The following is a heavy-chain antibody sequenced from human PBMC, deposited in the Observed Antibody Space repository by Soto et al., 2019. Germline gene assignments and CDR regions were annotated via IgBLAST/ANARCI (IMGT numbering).Heavy chain of an antibody. Sequence: QVQLVTYGGGVVQPGRSLRLSCAASGFTFNSYGIHWVRQAPGKGLEWVGVIYDDGDKKYYVDSVKGRFIISRDNSKSTVYLQMNRVRAEDTAVYYCARDYGDGSGFRFDYWGQGTLVTVSS. J-gene: IGHJ4*02. CDR3: ARDYGDGSGFRFDY. CDR2: IYDDGDKK. V-gene: IGHV3-33*01. CDR1: GFTFNSYG. D-gene: IGHD4-17*01.